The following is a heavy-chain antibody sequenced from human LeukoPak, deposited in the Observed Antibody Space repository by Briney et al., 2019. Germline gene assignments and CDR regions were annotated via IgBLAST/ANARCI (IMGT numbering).Heavy chain of an antibody. CDR3: ARRPGDYYYGMDV. D-gene: IGHD3-10*01. CDR2: IYYSGST. J-gene: IGHJ6*02. Sequence: SETLSLTCTVSGGSISSYYWSWIRQPPRKGLEWIGYIYYSGSTNYNPSLKSRVTISVDTSKNQFSLKLSSVTAADTAVYYCARRPGDYYYGMDVWGQGTTVTVSS. V-gene: IGHV4-59*01. CDR1: GGSISSYY.